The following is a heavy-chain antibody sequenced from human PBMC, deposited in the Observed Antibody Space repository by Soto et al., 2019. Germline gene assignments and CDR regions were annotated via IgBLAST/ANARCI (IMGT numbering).Heavy chain of an antibody. CDR3: ASAHGDY. CDR2: INHSGST. J-gene: IGHJ4*02. V-gene: IGHV4-34*01. CDR1: GGSFSGYY. Sequence: SETLSLTCAVYGGSFSGYYWSWIRQPPGKGLEWIGEINHSGSTNYNPSLKSRVTISVDTSKNQFSLKLSSVTAADTAVYYCASAHGDYWGQGTLVTVSS.